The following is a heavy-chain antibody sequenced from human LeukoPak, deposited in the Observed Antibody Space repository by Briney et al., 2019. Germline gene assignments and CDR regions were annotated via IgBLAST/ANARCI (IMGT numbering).Heavy chain of an antibody. V-gene: IGHV4-59*08. J-gene: IGHJ6*03. CDR2: IYHSGSV. CDR1: GGSLNGYY. D-gene: IGHD6-6*01. Sequence: SETLSLTCTVSGGSLNGYYWSWIRQPLGKGLEWIGFIYHSGSVNHNPSLKSRATISVDTSKNQVSLKLTSVTAADTAVYYCARHPRIAVPPFYYYYMGVWGKGTTVTVSS. CDR3: ARHPRIAVPPFYYYYMGV.